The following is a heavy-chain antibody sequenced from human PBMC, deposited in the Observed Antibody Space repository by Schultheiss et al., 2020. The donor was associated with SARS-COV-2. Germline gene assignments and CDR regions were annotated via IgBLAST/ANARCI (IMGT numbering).Heavy chain of an antibody. J-gene: IGHJ6*02. Sequence: GGSLRLSCAASGFTFSSHWMSWVRQAPGKGLEWVANIKADGSEKYYVDSVKGRFTISRDNAKNSLYLQMNSLRAGDTAVYYCARALYSSSPYYYYYGMDVWGQGTTVTVSS. V-gene: IGHV3-7*01. D-gene: IGHD6-6*01. CDR1: GFTFSSHW. CDR2: IKADGSEK. CDR3: ARALYSSSPYYYYYGMDV.